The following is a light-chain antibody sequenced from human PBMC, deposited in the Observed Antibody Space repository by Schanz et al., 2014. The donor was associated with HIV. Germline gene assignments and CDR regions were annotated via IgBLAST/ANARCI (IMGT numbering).Light chain of an antibody. J-gene: IGLJ2*01. V-gene: IGLV2-11*01. CDR3: SSYAGNNNLL. CDR2: DVT. Sequence: QSALTQPRSVSGSPGQSVAISCTGTSSDVGGYNYVSWYQKHPGKAPKLMIYDVTKRPSGVPDRFSGSKSGNTASLTISGLQAEDEADYYCSSYAGNNNLLFGGGTKLTVL. CDR1: SSDVGGYNY.